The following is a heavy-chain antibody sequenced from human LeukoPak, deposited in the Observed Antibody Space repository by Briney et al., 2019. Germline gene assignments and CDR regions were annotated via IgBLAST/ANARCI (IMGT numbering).Heavy chain of an antibody. CDR1: NYSITSGYF. CDR3: ARDGVFHDSDGYSFDY. Sequence: PSETLSLTCAVSNYSITSGYFWGWIRQPPGKGLEWIASIYHSGTTYYNPSLRNRVTLFVDTSKNQFSLKLTSLIAADTAVYYCARDGVFHDSDGYSFDYWGQGTLVTVPS. CDR2: IYHSGTT. J-gene: IGHJ4*02. D-gene: IGHD3-22*01. V-gene: IGHV4-38-2*02.